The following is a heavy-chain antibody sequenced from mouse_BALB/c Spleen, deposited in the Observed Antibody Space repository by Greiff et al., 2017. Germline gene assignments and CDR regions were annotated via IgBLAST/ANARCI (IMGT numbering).Heavy chain of an antibody. D-gene: IGHD2-4*01. V-gene: IGHV5-6-4*01. J-gene: IGHJ3*01. Sequence: EVQGVESGGGLVKPGGSLKLSCAASGFTFSSYTMSWVRQTPEKRLEWVATISSGGSYTYYPDSVKGRFTISRDNAKNTLYLQMSSLKSEDTAMYYCTRENYDYWGQGTLVTVSA. CDR3: TRENYDY. CDR1: GFTFSSYT. CDR2: ISSGGSYT.